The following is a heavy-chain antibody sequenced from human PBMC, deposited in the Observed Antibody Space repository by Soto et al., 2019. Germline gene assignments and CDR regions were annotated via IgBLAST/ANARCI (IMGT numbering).Heavy chain of an antibody. CDR3: ARHDYADRTFDL. V-gene: IGHV4-61*08. J-gene: IGHJ3*01. D-gene: IGHD5-12*01. CDR1: GGSVGSGAYY. Sequence: QVLLQEPGPGQVRPSETLSLTCIVSGGSVGSGAYYWSWIRQPPGSALEWIGYIQYNGDTNYNSSLKSRVAISVDRSRNQFSRKLTSVAAADTAFYSCARHDYADRTFDLWGQGTKVTVSS. CDR2: IQYNGDT.